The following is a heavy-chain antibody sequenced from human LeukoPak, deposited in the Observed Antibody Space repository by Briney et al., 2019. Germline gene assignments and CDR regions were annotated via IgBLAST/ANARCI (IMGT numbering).Heavy chain of an antibody. CDR2: ISGSGDNT. J-gene: IGHJ4*02. D-gene: IGHD6-6*01. V-gene: IGHV3-23*01. CDR1: GFTFSSYA. CDR3: AKDQYTSTSAAPDY. Sequence: GGSLRLSCATSGFTFSSYAMSWVRQAPGKGLEWVSAISGSGDNTYYADSVKGRFTISRDNSKSTLYLQMNTLGAEDTALYYCAKDQYTSTSAAPDYWGQGTLITVTS.